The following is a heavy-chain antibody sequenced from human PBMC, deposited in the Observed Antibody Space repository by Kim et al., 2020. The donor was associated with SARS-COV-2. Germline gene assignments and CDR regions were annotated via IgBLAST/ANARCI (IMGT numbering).Heavy chain of an antibody. J-gene: IGHJ4*02. D-gene: IGHD3-9*01. V-gene: IGHV3-23*01. CDR1: GFTFSSYA. CDR3: AKSPGGRSTGYHFDY. CDR2: ISDSGGST. Sequence: GGSLRLSCAASGFTFSSYAMSWVRQAPGKGLEWVSAISDSGGSTYYADSVKGRFTISRDNSKKTLYLQMNSLRAEDTAVYYCAKSPGGRSTGYHFDYWGQGTLVTVSS.